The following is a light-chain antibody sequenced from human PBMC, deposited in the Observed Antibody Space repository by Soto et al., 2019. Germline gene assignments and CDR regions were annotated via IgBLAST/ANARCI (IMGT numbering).Light chain of an antibody. V-gene: IGKV3-15*01. J-gene: IGKJ1*01. CDR2: GAS. Sequence: EIVMTQSPATLSVSPGERATLSCRASQSVSSNLAWYQQKPGQAPRLLIYGASTRATGIPARFSGSGSRTEFTLTISSLQSEDFAVYYCQQYNNWPPWTLGQGPKVEIK. CDR3: QQYNNWPPWT. CDR1: QSVSSN.